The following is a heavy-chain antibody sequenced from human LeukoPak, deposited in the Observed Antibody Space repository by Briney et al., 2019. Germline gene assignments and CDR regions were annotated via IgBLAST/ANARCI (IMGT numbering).Heavy chain of an antibody. Sequence: ASVKVSCKASGYTFTGYYIYWVRQAPGQGLELMGWINPNTGGTNYAQKLQGRVTMTTDTSTNTVYMELRSLRFDDTAVYYCARDRKDYGDFLQTDYWGQGTLVTVFS. CDR1: GYTFTGYY. CDR2: INPNTGGT. V-gene: IGHV1-2*02. CDR3: ARDRKDYGDFLQTDY. J-gene: IGHJ4*02. D-gene: IGHD4-17*01.